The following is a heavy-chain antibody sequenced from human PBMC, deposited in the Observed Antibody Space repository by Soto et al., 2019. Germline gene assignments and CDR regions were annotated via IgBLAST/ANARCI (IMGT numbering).Heavy chain of an antibody. CDR2: LSSDGFGA. Sequence: GGSLRLSCAASGFSLSPYWMHWVRQVPGRGLEWVARLSSDGFGAAYADSVKGRFFISRDIARNTLSLQMNSLRADDTAVYYCDRDLGGPDHWGRGTSVTVSS. J-gene: IGHJ5*02. CDR3: DRDLGGPDH. CDR1: GFSLSPYW. V-gene: IGHV3-74*03. D-gene: IGHD3-16*01.